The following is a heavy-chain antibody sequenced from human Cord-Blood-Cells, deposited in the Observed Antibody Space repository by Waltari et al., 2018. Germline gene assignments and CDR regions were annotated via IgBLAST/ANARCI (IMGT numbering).Heavy chain of an antibody. CDR1: GFTFSSYA. CDR2: ISYDGSHK. V-gene: IGHV3-30*04. D-gene: IGHD3-10*01. J-gene: IGHJ4*02. Sequence: QVQLVESGGGVVQPGRSLRLSCAASGFTFSSYAMHWVRQAPGKGLEWVAVISYDGSHKYYADSVKGRFTISRDNSKNTLYLQMNSLRAEDTAVYYCARDRVLAADYWGQGTLVTVSS. CDR3: ARDRVLAADY.